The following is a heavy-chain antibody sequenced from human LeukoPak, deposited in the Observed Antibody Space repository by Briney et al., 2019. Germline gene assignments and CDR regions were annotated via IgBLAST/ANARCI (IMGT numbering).Heavy chain of an antibody. CDR1: GFTFSSYA. CDR2: ISYDGSNK. D-gene: IGHD3-10*01. V-gene: IGHV3-30-3*01. CDR3: AREYYYGSGSYYPLSGY. Sequence: PGRSLRLSCAASGFTFSSYAMHWVRQAPGKGLEWVAVISYDGSNKYYADSVKGRFTISRDNSKNTLYLQMNSLRAEDTAVYYCAREYYYGSGSYYPLSGYWGQGTLVTVSS. J-gene: IGHJ4*02.